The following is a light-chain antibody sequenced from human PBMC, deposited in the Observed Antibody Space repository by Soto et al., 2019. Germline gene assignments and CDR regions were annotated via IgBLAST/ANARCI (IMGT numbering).Light chain of an antibody. J-gene: IGLJ3*02. CDR3: SSYAASTTWV. V-gene: IGLV2-8*01. CDR2: EVT. CDR1: NSDVGGYNY. Sequence: QSVLTQPPSASGSPGQSVTISCTGTNSDVGGYNYVSWYQQYPGKAPKLLIYEVTKRPSGVPDRFSGSKSGNTAYLTVSGLQAEDEADYYCSSYAASTTWVFGGGTKLTVL.